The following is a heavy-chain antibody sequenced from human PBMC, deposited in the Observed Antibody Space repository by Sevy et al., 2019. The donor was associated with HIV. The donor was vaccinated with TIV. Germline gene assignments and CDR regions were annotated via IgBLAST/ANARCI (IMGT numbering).Heavy chain of an antibody. CDR3: AKSLVVFDGFDI. CDR2: MSGSGAIV. J-gene: IGHJ3*02. Sequence: GGSLRLSCAASGFTFSSYAMSWIRQAPGKGLEWVSAMSGSGAIVYYADSVKGRFTISRDNPKNTLYLQMSSLRAEDTALYYCAKSLVVFDGFDIWGQWTRVTVSS. V-gene: IGHV3-23*01. D-gene: IGHD2-8*02. CDR1: GFTFSSYA.